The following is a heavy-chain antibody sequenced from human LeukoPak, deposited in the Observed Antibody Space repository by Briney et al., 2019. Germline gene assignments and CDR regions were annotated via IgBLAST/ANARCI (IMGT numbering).Heavy chain of an antibody. CDR2: IRYDGSNK. CDR1: GFTFSSYG. D-gene: IGHD3-3*01. J-gene: IGHJ4*02. V-gene: IGHV3-30*02. Sequence: GGSLRLSCAASGFTFSSYGMHWVRQAPGKGLEWVAFIRYDGSNKYYADSVKGRFTISRDYSKNTLYLQMNSLRAEDTAVYYCAKDYDFWSGYYLGGYFDYWGQGTLVTVSS. CDR3: AKDYDFWSGYYLGGYFDY.